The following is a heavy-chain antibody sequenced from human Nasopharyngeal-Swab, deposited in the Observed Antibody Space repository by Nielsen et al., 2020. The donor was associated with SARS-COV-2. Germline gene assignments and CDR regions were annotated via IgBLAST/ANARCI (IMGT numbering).Heavy chain of an antibody. J-gene: IGHJ3*02. CDR2: ISSSSSYI. Sequence: WIRQPPGKGLEWVSSISSSSSYIYYADSVKGRFTISRDNAKNSLYLQMNSLRAEDTAVYYCARVVLDSSGYYYPANAFDIWGQGTMVTVSS. V-gene: IGHV3-21*01. D-gene: IGHD3-22*01. CDR3: ARVVLDSSGYYYPANAFDI.